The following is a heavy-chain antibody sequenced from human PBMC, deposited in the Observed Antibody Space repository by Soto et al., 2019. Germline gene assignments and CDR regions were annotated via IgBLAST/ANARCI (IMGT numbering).Heavy chain of an antibody. V-gene: IGHV4-34*01. CDR3: ARSSGSYDFDY. D-gene: IGHD1-26*01. CDR2: INHSGST. Sequence: SETLSLTCAVYGGSFSGYYWSWIRQPPGKGLEWIGEINHSGSTNYNPSLKSRVTISVDTSKNQFSLKLSSVTAADTAVYYCARSSGSYDFDYWGQATLVTVSS. J-gene: IGHJ4*02. CDR1: GGSFSGYY.